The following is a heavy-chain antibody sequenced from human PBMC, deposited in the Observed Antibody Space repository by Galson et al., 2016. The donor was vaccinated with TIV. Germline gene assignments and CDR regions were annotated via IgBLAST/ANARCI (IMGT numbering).Heavy chain of an antibody. CDR2: INHSGHT. CDR3: AGVRRGNVGVVDATDAFDI. J-gene: IGHJ3*02. CDR1: GGSLSDYY. D-gene: IGHD2-15*01. V-gene: IGHV4-34*01. Sequence: ETLSLTCAVYGGSLSDYYWSWIRQPPGKGLEWIGEINHSGHTHHNPSPKSRVTISLDTSKNQFSLTLTSVTAADTALFYCAGVRRGNVGVVDATDAFDIWDQGTMVTVSS.